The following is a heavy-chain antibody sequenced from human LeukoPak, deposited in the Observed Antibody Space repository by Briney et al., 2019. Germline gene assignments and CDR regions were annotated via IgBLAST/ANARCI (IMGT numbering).Heavy chain of an antibody. CDR3: ARDLRRFDY. CDR1: GFTFSSYG. CDR2: ISYDGSNK. J-gene: IGHJ4*02. Sequence: GGPLRLSCAASGFTFSSYGMHWVRQAPGKGLEWVAVISYDGSNKYYADSVKGRFTISRDNSKNTLYLQMNSLRAEDTAVYYCARDLRRFDYWGQGTLVTVSS. V-gene: IGHV3-30*03.